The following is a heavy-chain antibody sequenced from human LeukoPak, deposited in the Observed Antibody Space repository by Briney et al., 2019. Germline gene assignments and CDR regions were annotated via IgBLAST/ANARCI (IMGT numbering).Heavy chain of an antibody. CDR3: ALAYCGGDCYESAEYFQH. CDR2: IIPIFGIA. V-gene: IGHV1-69*04. Sequence: GASVKVSCKASGGTFSSYAISWVRQAPGQGLEWMGRIIPIFGIANYAQKFQGRVTITADKPTSTAYMELSSLRSEDTAVYYCALAYCGGDCYESAEYFQHWGQGTLVTVSS. CDR1: GGTFSSYA. J-gene: IGHJ1*01. D-gene: IGHD2-21*02.